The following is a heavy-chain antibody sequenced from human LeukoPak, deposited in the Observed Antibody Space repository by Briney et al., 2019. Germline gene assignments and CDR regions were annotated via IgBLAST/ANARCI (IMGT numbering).Heavy chain of an antibody. CDR3: ARYYYGSGSYSDY. CDR2: INPSGSST. CDR1: GYSFTSHY. D-gene: IGHD3-10*01. V-gene: IGHV1-46*01. Sequence: ASVKVSCKASGYSFTSHYMHWVRQAPGQGLEWLGLINPSGSSTLYAQKFQGRVTMTRDMSTTTDYMELSSLRSDDTAVYYCARYYYGSGSYSDYWGQGTLVTVSS. J-gene: IGHJ4*02.